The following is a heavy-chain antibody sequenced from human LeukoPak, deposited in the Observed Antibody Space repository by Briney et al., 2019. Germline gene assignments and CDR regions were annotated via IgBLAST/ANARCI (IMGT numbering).Heavy chain of an antibody. CDR2: INHSGST. J-gene: IGHJ4*02. D-gene: IGHD2-2*01. Sequence: SETLSLTCAVYGGSFSGYYWSWIRQPPGKGLEWIGEINHSGSTNYNPSLKSRVTISVDTSKNQFSLKLSSVTAADTAVYYCARGFNWGSPSCYHFDYWAQGTLVTVSS. CDR1: GGSFSGYY. CDR3: ARGFNWGSPSCYHFDY. V-gene: IGHV4-34*01.